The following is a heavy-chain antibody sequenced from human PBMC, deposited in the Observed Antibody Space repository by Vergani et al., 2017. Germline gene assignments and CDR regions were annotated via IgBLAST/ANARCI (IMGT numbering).Heavy chain of an antibody. Sequence: QMQLVQSGAEVRKTGSSVKVSCKASGYTFTYRYLHWVRQAPGQALEWMGWITPSNGETKYAQKFQDRVTITRDRSMSTAYMELSSLRSEDTAMYYCARWDPGLGSFDIWGQGAMVTVST. J-gene: IGHJ3*02. CDR1: GYTFTYRY. CDR3: ARWDPGLGSFDI. CDR2: ITPSNGET. V-gene: IGHV1-45*02. D-gene: IGHD1-14*01.